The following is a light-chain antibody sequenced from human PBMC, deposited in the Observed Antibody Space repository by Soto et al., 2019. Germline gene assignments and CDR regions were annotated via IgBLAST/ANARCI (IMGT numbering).Light chain of an antibody. Sequence: DIQMTQSPSTLSASVGDRVTITCRASQSIGVWLAWYQQKPGTAPKLLIYKTSTLDSGVALRFSGSGSGTEFTLTISSLQPDDFATYYCQQYINYFRTFGQGTKVEIK. J-gene: IGKJ1*01. CDR2: KTS. CDR3: QQYINYFRT. CDR1: QSIGVW. V-gene: IGKV1-5*03.